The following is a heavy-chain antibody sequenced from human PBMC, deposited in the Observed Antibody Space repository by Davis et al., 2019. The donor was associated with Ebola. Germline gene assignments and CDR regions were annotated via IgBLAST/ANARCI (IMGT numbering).Heavy chain of an antibody. CDR2: ISTYNGNT. J-gene: IGHJ5*02. CDR1: GYTFTSYG. V-gene: IGHV1-18*01. D-gene: IGHD6-13*01. Sequence: ASVKVSCKASGYTFTSYGISWVRQAPGQGLEWMGWISTYNGNTNYAQKLQGRVTMTTDTSTSTAYMELRSLGSDDTAVYDYARVVAAPNWFDPWGQGTLVTVSS. CDR3: ARVVAAPNWFDP.